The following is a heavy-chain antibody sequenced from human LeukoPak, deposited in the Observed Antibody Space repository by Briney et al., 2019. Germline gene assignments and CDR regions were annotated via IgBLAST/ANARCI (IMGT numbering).Heavy chain of an antibody. CDR1: GYPFTGYH. J-gene: IGHJ4*02. CDR2: INPNRGGT. CDR3: ARDPTTSWFFKFDH. D-gene: IGHD3-10*01. Sequence: ASVKVSCKASGYPFTGYHIHWVRQAPGQGLEWMGSINPNRGGTNSAQSFQGRATLTRDTSTSTAYMELSRLRSDDTAVYYCARDPTTSWFFKFDHWGQGTLVTVSS. V-gene: IGHV1-2*02.